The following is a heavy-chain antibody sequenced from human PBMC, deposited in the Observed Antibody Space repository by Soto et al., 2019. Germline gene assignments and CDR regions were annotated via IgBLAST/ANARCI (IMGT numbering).Heavy chain of an antibody. D-gene: IGHD3-10*01. Sequence: ASVKVSCKASGYTCTGYYMHWVLQAPGQGLEWMGWINPNSGGTNYAQKFQGWVTMTRDTSISTAYMELSRLRSDDTAVYYCARGEWFGELDYWGQGTLVTVSS. V-gene: IGHV1-2*04. J-gene: IGHJ4*02. CDR1: GYTCTGYY. CDR3: ARGEWFGELDY. CDR2: INPNSGGT.